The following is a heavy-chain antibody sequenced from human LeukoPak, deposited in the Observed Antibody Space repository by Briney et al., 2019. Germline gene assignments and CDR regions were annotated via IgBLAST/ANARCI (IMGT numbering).Heavy chain of an antibody. CDR2: IYYSGST. D-gene: IGHD1/OR15-1a*01. CDR3: ARNNPPLDAFDI. Sequence: PSETLSLTCTVSGGSISSSSYYWGWIRQPPGKGLEWIGYIYYSGSTNYNPSLKSRVTMSVDTSKNQFSLKLSSVTAADTAMYYCARNNPPLDAFDIWGQGTMVTVSS. CDR1: GGSISSSSYY. V-gene: IGHV4-61*05. J-gene: IGHJ3*02.